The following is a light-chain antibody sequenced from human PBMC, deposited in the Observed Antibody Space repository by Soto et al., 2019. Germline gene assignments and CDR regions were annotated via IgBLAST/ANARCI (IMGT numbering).Light chain of an antibody. CDR1: SSDVGRYNY. CDR2: DVS. V-gene: IGLV2-8*01. J-gene: IGLJ1*01. Sequence: QSALTQPPSASGSPGQSVTISCTGTSSDVGRYNYVSWYQHHPGKAPKLIIYDVSQRPSGVPDRFSGSKSGNTASLTVSGLQAEDEADYYCNSYADSNTSFFGTGTKLTVL. CDR3: NSYADSNTSF.